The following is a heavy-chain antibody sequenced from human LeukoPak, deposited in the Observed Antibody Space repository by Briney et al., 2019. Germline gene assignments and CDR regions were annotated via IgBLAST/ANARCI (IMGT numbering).Heavy chain of an antibody. J-gene: IGHJ4*02. CDR3: AKGRITTVRFLIDY. D-gene: IGHD4-17*01. Sequence: GGSLRLSCAASGFPFSTYAVSWVRQAPGKGLEWVSAIGGSGGSTYYADSVKGRFTISRDNSKNTLYLQMNSLRAEDTAVYYCAKGRITTVRFLIDYWGQGTLVTVSS. CDR1: GFPFSTYA. V-gene: IGHV3-23*01. CDR2: IGGSGGST.